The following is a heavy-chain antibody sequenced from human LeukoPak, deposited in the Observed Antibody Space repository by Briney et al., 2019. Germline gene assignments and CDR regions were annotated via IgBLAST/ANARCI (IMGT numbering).Heavy chain of an antibody. J-gene: IGHJ6*02. V-gene: IGHV4/OR15-8*01. CDR2: IHNNGTR. Sequence: SETLSLTCGVSVGSISSGNWWSGVRPSPGKGLEWIGEIHNNGTRNYNPSLKSRVTISADTVKNHFSLILTSLTAADTAVYYCATAPILRGEGGEHYKYVMDVWGQGTTVIVSS. CDR3: ATAPILRGEGGEHYKYVMDV. D-gene: IGHD2-2*02. CDR1: VGSISSGNW.